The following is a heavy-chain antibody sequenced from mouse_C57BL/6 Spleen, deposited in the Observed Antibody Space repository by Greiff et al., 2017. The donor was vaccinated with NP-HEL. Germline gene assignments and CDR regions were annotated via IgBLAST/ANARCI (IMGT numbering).Heavy chain of an antibody. Sequence: VQLQQSGPELVKPGASVKLSCKASGYTFTSYDINWVKQRPGQGLEWIGWIYPRDGSTKYNEKFKGKATLTVDTSYSTAYMELHSLTSEDSAVYFCARWGTHYYGSSFAYWGQGTLVTVSA. D-gene: IGHD1-1*01. CDR3: ARWGTHYYGSSFAY. CDR2: IYPRDGST. V-gene: IGHV1-85*01. CDR1: GYTFTSYD. J-gene: IGHJ3*01.